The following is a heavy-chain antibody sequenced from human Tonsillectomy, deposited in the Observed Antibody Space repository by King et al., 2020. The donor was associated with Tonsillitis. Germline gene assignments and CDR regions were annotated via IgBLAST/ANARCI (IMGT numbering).Heavy chain of an antibody. CDR2: IYYSGST. D-gene: IGHD5-18*01. CDR3: ARHRGYSYGGEVDY. V-gene: IGHV4-39*01. Sequence: LQLQESGPGLVKPSETLSLTCTVSGGSISSSSYYWGWIRQPPGKGLEWIGSIYYSGSTYYNPSLKSRVTISVDTSKNQFSLKLSSVTAADTAVYYCARHRGYSYGGEVDYWGQGTLVTVSS. J-gene: IGHJ4*02. CDR1: GGSISSSSYY.